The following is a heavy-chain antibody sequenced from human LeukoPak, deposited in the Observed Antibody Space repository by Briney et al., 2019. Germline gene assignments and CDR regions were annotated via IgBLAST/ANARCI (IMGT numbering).Heavy chain of an antibody. CDR3: ARDRGATPNSWWFDP. J-gene: IGHJ5*02. V-gene: IGHV4-4*07. D-gene: IGHD5-24*01. Sequence: PSETLSLTCTVSDGSISSYHWSWIRQSAGKGLEWIGRIYSSGSTNYNPSLKSRVTMSVDTSKNQFSLKLSSVTAADTAVYYCARDRGATPNSWWFDPWGQGTLVTVSS. CDR1: DGSISSYH. CDR2: IYSSGST.